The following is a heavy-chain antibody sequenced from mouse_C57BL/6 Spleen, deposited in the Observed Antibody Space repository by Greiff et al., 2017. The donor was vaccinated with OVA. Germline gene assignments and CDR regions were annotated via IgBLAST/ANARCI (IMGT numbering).Heavy chain of an antibody. CDR1: GYTFTSYE. D-gene: IGHD1-1*01. V-gene: IGHV1-85*01. CDR3: AREIWTTVEFPY. CDR2: IYPRDGST. J-gene: IGHJ2*01. Sequence: QVQLLQSGPELVKPGASVKLSCKASGYTFTSYEIHWVKQRPGQGLEWIGGIYPRDGSTKYNEKFKGKATLTVDTSSSTAYMELHSLTSEDSAVYYCAREIWTTVEFPYWGQGTTLTVSS.